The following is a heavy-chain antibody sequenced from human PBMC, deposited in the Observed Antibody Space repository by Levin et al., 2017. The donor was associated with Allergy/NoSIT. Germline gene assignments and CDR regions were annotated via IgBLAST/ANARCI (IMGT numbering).Heavy chain of an antibody. Sequence: PGGSLRLSCAASGFTFSSYAMSWVRQAPGKGLEWVSAISGSGGSTYYADSVKGRFTISRDNSKNTLYLQMNSLRAEDTAVYYCAKARGCTNGVCYFDYWGQGTLVTVSS. J-gene: IGHJ4*02. CDR3: AKARGCTNGVCYFDY. CDR1: GFTFSSYA. CDR2: ISGSGGST. V-gene: IGHV3-23*01. D-gene: IGHD2-8*01.